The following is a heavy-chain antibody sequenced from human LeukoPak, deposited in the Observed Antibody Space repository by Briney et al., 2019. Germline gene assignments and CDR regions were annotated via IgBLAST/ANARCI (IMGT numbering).Heavy chain of an antibody. D-gene: IGHD2-21*02. CDR3: ARVSPIVVVTARGNDAFDI. CDR1: GGSISSYY. Sequence: SETLSLTCTVSGGSISSYYWSWIRQPPGKGLEWIGYIYYSGSTNYNPSLKSRVTISVDTSKNQFSLKLSSVTAADTAVYYCARVSPIVVVTARGNDAFDIWGQGTMVTVSS. J-gene: IGHJ3*02. CDR2: IYYSGST. V-gene: IGHV4-59*01.